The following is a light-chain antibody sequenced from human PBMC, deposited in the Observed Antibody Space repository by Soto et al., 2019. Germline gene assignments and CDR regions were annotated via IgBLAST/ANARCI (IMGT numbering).Light chain of an antibody. Sequence: EIVLMQSPGTLSLSPGERATLSCRVSQSISSSYLAWYQQKPGQAPRLLILGASSRATGIPDRFSGSGSGTDFTLSISRLEPEDFAVYYCQQYGSSPRTFGQGTKVDIK. CDR1: QSISSSY. CDR2: GAS. V-gene: IGKV3-20*01. CDR3: QQYGSSPRT. J-gene: IGKJ1*01.